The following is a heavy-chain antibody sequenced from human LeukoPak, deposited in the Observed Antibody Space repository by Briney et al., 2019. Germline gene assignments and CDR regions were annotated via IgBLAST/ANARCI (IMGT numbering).Heavy chain of an antibody. CDR1: GGSISSGGYY. V-gene: IGHV4-31*03. CDR3: ARGAYDFWSGSTFDY. CDR2: IYYSGST. Sequence: SETLSLTCTVSGGSISSGGYYWSWIRQHPGKGLEWIGYIYYSGSTYYNPSLKSRVTISVDTSKNQFSLKLSSVTAADTAVYYCARGAYDFWSGSTFDYWGQGTLVTVSS. D-gene: IGHD3-3*01. J-gene: IGHJ4*02.